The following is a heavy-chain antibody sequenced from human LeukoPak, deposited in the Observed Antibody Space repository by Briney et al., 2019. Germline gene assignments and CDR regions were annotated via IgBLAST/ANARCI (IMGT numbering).Heavy chain of an antibody. CDR2: IIPIFGTA. Sequence: GSSVKVSCKASGGTFSSYAIGWVRQAPGQGLEWMGGIIPIFGTANYAQKFQGRVTITADESTSTAYMELRSLRSEDTAVYYCARGPSGYSGSYYFDYWGQGTLVTVSS. J-gene: IGHJ4*02. CDR1: GGTFSSYA. CDR3: ARGPSGYSGSYYFDY. V-gene: IGHV1-69*01. D-gene: IGHD5-12*01.